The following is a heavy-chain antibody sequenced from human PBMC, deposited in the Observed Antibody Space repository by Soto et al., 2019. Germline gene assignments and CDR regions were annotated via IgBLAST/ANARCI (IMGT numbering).Heavy chain of an antibody. J-gene: IGHJ4*02. D-gene: IGHD3-16*01. CDR1: GGSITDKW. V-gene: IGHV4-4*02. Sequence: QVQLQESGPGLVKPSGILSLTCAVSGGSITDKWWSWIRQTPGKGLEWIGEVHHSGSTNYNPSLKSRVTMSVDTSKNDFSLKLFSLTAADTAIYYCAREGDHPFSLGYWGQGTLVTVSS. CDR2: VHHSGST. CDR3: AREGDHPFSLGY.